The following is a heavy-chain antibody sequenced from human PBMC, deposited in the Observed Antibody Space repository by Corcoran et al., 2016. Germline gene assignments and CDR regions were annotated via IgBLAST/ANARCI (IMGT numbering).Heavy chain of an antibody. CDR2: IIPIFGTA. J-gene: IGHJ4*02. CDR3: AGGSMPTVTTFAY. V-gene: IGHV1-69*01. CDR1: GGTFSSYA. Sequence: QVQLVQSGAEVKKPGSSVKVSCKASGGTFSSYAISWVRQAPGQGLEWMGGIIPIFGTANYAQTFQGRVTITADESTSTAYMELRSLRSEDTAVYSVAGGSMPTVTTFAYWGQGTLLTVSS. D-gene: IGHD4-17*01.